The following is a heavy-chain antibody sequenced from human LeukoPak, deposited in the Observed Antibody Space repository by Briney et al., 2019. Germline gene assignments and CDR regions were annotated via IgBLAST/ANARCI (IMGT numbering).Heavy chain of an antibody. J-gene: IGHJ4*02. D-gene: IGHD1-26*01. V-gene: IGHV4-39*01. CDR3: ARAVGATQNVDY. Sequence: SETLSLTCTVSGGSVSSGSYYWGWIRQPPGKGLEWIGSIYYTGSTYYNPSLKSRVTISVDTSKNQFSLKLSSVTAADTAVYYWARAVGATQNVDYWGQGTLVTVSS. CDR1: GGSVSSGSYY. CDR2: IYYTGST.